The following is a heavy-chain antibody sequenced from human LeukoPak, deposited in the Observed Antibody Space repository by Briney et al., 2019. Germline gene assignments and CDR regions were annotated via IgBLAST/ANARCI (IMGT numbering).Heavy chain of an antibody. CDR3: ARVYYSNSYDYWYFDL. V-gene: IGHV4-4*07. D-gene: IGHD6-13*01. CDR2: IYTSGST. Sequence: SETLSLTCTVSGGSISSYYWSWIRQPAGKGLEWIGRIYTSGSTNYNPSLKSRVTMSVDTSKNQFSLKLSSVTAADTAVYYCARVYYSNSYDYWYFDLWGRGTRVTVSS. CDR1: GGSISSYY. J-gene: IGHJ2*01.